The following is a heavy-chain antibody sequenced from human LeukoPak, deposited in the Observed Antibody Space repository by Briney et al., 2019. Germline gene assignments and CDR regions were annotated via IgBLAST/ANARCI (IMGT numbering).Heavy chain of an antibody. D-gene: IGHD5-12*01. CDR1: GGTFSSYA. CDR3: ARGYSGYDWFVDY. V-gene: IGHV1-69*04. Sequence: EASVKVSCKASGGTFSSYAISWVRQAPGQGLEWMGRVIPILGIANYAQKFQGRVTITADKSTSTAYMELSSLRSEDTAVYYCARGYSGYDWFVDYWGQGTLVTVSS. CDR2: VIPILGIA. J-gene: IGHJ4*02.